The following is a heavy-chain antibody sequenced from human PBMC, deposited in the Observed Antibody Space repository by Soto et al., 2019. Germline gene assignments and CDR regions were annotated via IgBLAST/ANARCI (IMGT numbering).Heavy chain of an antibody. CDR3: ARAGSLYYDFWLGYYEYYYYGMDV. V-gene: IGHV5-51*01. CDR1: GYSFTSYW. J-gene: IGHJ6*02. CDR2: IYPGGSDT. Sequence: GESLKISCKGSGYSFTSYWIGWVRQMPGKGLEWMGIIYPGGSDTRYSPSFQGQVTISADKSISTAYLQWSSLKASDTAMYYCARAGSLYYDFWLGYYEYYYYGMDVWGQGTTVTVSS. D-gene: IGHD3-3*01.